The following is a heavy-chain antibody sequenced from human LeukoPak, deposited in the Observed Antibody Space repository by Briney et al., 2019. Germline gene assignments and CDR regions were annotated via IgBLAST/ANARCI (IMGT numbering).Heavy chain of an antibody. Sequence: ASVKVSCKASGYTFTSYYMHWVRQAPGQGLAWMGIINPSGGSTSYAQKFQGRVTMTRDTSTSTVYMELSSLRSEDTAVYYCARDRGTITIFGVALDYWGQGTLVTVSS. V-gene: IGHV1-46*01. CDR1: GYTFTSYY. CDR2: INPSGGST. D-gene: IGHD3-3*01. J-gene: IGHJ4*02. CDR3: ARDRGTITIFGVALDY.